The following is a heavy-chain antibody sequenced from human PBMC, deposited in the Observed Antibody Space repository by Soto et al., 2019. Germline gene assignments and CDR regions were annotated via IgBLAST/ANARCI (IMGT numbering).Heavy chain of an antibody. CDR2: IYYSGRT. CDR3: AVMTTVTSPFDY. Sequence: SETLSLTCTVSGGSISSGGYHWSWIRQHPGKGLEWIGYIYYSGRTYYNPSLKSLVTISVDTSKNQFSLKLSSVTAADTAVYCCAVMTTVTSPFDYWGQGTLVTVSS. J-gene: IGHJ4*01. D-gene: IGHD4-17*01. CDR1: GGSISSGGYH. V-gene: IGHV4-31*01.